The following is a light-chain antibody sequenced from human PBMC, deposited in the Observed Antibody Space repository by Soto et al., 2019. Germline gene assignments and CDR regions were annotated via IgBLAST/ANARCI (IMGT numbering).Light chain of an antibody. CDR2: GAS. CDR1: QGVSRK. Sequence: ELVLTQSPGTLSLSPGERVTFSCRASQGVSRKLAWYQHKPGQAPRLLISGASTGATGIPARFSGSGSGTEFTLTISSLQSEDCAIYYCQQYHTWPITFGGGTKVDI. V-gene: IGKV3-15*01. CDR3: QQYHTWPIT. J-gene: IGKJ4*01.